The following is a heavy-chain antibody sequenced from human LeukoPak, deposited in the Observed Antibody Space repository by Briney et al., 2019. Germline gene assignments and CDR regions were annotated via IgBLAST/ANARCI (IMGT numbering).Heavy chain of an antibody. Sequence: GGSLRLSCAASGFTFSSYSMNWVRQAPGKGLEWVSYISSSSTIYYADSVKGRFTISRDNAKNSLYLQMNSLRAEDTAVYYCAREDWNYGDAFDIWGQGTMVTVSS. D-gene: IGHD1-7*01. J-gene: IGHJ3*02. CDR3: AREDWNYGDAFDI. CDR2: ISSSSTI. CDR1: GFTFSSYS. V-gene: IGHV3-48*04.